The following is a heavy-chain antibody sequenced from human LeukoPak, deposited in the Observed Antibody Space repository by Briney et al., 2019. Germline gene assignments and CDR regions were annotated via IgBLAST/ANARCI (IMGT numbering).Heavy chain of an antibody. V-gene: IGHV3-23*01. D-gene: IGHD3-22*01. J-gene: IGHJ4*02. CDR3: AKERYDSSGYYLDY. CDR1: GFTFSAYA. CDR2: LSGSSTRT. Sequence: PGGSLRLSCAASGFTFSAYAMSWVRQAPGKGLEWVSALSGSSTRTYYGDSVKGRFTISRDNSKNTLYLQMNSLRAEDTAVYYCAKERYDSSGYYLDYWGQGTLVTVPS.